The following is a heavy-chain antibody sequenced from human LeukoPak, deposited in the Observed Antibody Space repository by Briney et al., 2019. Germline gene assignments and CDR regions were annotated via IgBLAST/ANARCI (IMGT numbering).Heavy chain of an antibody. J-gene: IGHJ4*02. CDR2: ISGSGGGT. CDR3: AKWDYGVGFDN. CDR1: GFTITPYA. D-gene: IGHD4-17*01. Sequence: PGGSLRLSCAASGFTITPYAMNWVRQAPGKGLEWVSAISGSGGGTYYADSVKGRFTISRDTSKNTLYLQMNSLRAGDTAVYYCAKWDYGVGFDNWGQGTLVTVSS. V-gene: IGHV3-23*01.